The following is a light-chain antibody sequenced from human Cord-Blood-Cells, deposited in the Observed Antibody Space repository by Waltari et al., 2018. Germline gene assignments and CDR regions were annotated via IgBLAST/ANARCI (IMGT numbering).Light chain of an antibody. CDR1: ALPNHY. CDR2: KDS. V-gene: IGLV3-25*03. CDR3: QSADSSGTYVV. Sequence: SYELTQPPSVSVSPGPTARITCSGAALPNHYAYWYLQKPGQAPVLVIDKDSERHSGIRKRCSGSSSWTTVTLTMSGVQTEDEADHYCQSADSSGTYVVFGGGTKLTVL. J-gene: IGLJ2*01.